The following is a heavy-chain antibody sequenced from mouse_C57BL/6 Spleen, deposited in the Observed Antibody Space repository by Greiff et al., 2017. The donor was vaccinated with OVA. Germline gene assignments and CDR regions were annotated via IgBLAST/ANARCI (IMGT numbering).Heavy chain of an antibody. J-gene: IGHJ2*01. CDR2: INPYNGGT. CDR3: ARTDDLDY. Sequence: EVQLQQSGPVLVKPGASVKMSCKASGYTFTDYYMNWVKQSPGKSLEWIGVINPYNGGTSYNQKFKGKATLTVDKSSSTAYMELNSLTAEDSAVYYCARTDDLDYWGQGTTLTVSS. V-gene: IGHV1-19*01. D-gene: IGHD2-3*01. CDR1: GYTFTDYY.